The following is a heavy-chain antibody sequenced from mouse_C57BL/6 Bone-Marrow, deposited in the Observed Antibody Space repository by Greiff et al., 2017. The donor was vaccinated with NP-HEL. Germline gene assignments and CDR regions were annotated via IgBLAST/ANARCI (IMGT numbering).Heavy chain of an antibody. CDR1: GYTFTSYW. V-gene: IGHV1-69*01. J-gene: IGHJ1*03. Sequence: VKLQQPGAELVMPGASVKLSCKASGYTFTSYWMHWVKQRPGQGLEWIGEIDPSDSYTNYNQKFKGKSTLTVDKSSSTAYMQLSSLTSEDSAVYYCARRGSSHWYFDVWGTGTTVTVSS. D-gene: IGHD1-1*01. CDR2: IDPSDSYT. CDR3: ARRGSSHWYFDV.